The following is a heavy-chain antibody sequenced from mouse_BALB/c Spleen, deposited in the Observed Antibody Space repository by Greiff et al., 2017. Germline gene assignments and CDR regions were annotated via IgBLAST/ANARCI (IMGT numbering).Heavy chain of an antibody. CDR3: TRGYYGNSYAMDY. D-gene: IGHD2-1*01. J-gene: IGHJ4*01. Sequence: QVQLKESGAELVKPGASVKLSCKASGYTFTSYYMYWVKQRPGQGLEWIGEINPSNGGTNFNEKFKSKATLTVDKSSSTAYMQLSSLTSEDSAVYYCTRGYYGNSYAMDYWGQGTSVTVSS. CDR2: INPSNGGT. V-gene: IGHV1S81*02. CDR1: GYTFTSYY.